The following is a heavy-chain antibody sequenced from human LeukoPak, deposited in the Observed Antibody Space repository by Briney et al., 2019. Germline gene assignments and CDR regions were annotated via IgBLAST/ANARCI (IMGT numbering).Heavy chain of an antibody. CDR3: ARTNYYDSSGYRYYYYYYYMDV. CDR2: IYYSGRT. D-gene: IGHD3-22*01. Sequence: SETLSLTCTVSGGSISSHYWSWIRQPPGKGLEWIGYIYYSGRTNYNPSLKSRVTISVDTSKNQFSLKLSSVTAADTAVYYCARTNYYDSSGYRYYYYYYYMDVWGKGTTVTVSS. J-gene: IGHJ6*03. CDR1: GGSISSHY. V-gene: IGHV4-59*11.